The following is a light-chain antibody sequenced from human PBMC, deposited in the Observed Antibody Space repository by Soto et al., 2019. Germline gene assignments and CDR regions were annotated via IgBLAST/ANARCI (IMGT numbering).Light chain of an antibody. V-gene: IGKV3-11*01. CDR1: QSVSRY. J-gene: IGKJ5*01. Sequence: EIVLTQSPATLSLSPGERATLSCRASQSVSRYLAWYQQKPGQAPRLLIYDTYNRATGIPARFSGSGSVTDFTLTISSLEPEDFAVYYCQQRSNWITFGQGTPLEIK. CDR2: DTY. CDR3: QQRSNWIT.